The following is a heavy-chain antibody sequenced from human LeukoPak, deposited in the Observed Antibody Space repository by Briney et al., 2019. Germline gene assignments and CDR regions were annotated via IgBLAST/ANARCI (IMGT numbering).Heavy chain of an antibody. CDR3: ARAVTTGTHRVDPFDS. J-gene: IGHJ3*02. CDR1: GYTITTYA. Sequence: EASVKVSCKASGYTITTYAITWVRQAPGQGLEWMGWIRANNGNTNYAQKLQGRVTMTTDTSTSTAYMELRSLRSDDTAVYYCARAVTTGTHRVDPFDSWGQGGNVTVSS. V-gene: IGHV1-18*01. CDR2: IRANNGNT. D-gene: IGHD4-17*01.